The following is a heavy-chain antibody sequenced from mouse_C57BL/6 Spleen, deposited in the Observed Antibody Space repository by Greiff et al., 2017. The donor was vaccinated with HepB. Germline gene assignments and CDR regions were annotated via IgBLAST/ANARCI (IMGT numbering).Heavy chain of an antibody. V-gene: IGHV5-6*02. CDR1: GFTFSSYG. D-gene: IGHD1-1*01. J-gene: IGHJ2*01. CDR3: ARQGGSSPYYFDY. Sequence: DVMLVESGGDLVKPGGSLKLSCAASGFTFSSYGMSWVRQTPDKRLEWVATISSGGSYTYYPDSVKGRFTISRDNAKNTLYLQMSSLKSEDTAMYYCARQGGSSPYYFDYWGQGTTLTVSS. CDR2: ISSGGSYT.